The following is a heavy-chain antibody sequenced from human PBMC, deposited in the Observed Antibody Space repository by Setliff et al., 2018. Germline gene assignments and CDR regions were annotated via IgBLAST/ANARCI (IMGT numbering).Heavy chain of an antibody. J-gene: IGHJ3*02. V-gene: IGHV4-31*03. D-gene: IGHD2-2*01. CDR1: GGSISSGGYY. CDR2: IYYSGST. Sequence: SETLSLTCTVSGGSISSGGYYWGWIRQHPGKGLEWIGYIYYSGSTYYNPSLKSRVTVSVDTSKNQFSLKLSSVTAADTAVYYCARVARLVLSRNAFDIWGQGTVVTVSS. CDR3: ARVARLVLSRNAFDI.